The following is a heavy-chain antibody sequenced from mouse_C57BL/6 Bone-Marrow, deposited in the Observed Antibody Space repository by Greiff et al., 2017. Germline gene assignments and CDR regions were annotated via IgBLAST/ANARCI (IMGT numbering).Heavy chain of an antibody. D-gene: IGHD1-1*01. J-gene: IGHJ4*01. CDR3: ARRDYGKDAMDY. CDR1: GFTFSDYG. Sequence: EVKVVESGGGLVQPGGSLKLSCAASGFTFSDYGMAWVRQAPRKGPEWVAFISNLAYSIYYADTVTGRFTIARENAKNTLYLEMSSLRSEDTAMYYCARRDYGKDAMDYWGQGTSVTVSS. V-gene: IGHV5-15*01. CDR2: ISNLAYSI.